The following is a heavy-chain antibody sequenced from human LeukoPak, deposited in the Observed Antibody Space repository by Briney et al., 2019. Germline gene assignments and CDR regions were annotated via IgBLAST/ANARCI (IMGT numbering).Heavy chain of an antibody. V-gene: IGHV3-7*01. Sequence: PGGSPSPSCAASGFTFSSNWMSWVRQAPGKGLEWVANIKQDGSEKYYVDSVKGRFTISRDNAKNSLYLQMNSLRAEDTAVYFCARDEESPYFDSWSQGTLVTVSS. J-gene: IGHJ5*01. CDR1: GFTFSSNW. CDR2: IKQDGSEK. CDR3: ARDEESPYFDS.